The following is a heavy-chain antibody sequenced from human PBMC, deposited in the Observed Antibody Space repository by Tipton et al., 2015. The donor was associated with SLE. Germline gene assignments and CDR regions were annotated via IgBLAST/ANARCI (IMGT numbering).Heavy chain of an antibody. V-gene: IGHV4-59*08. CDR2: IYYSGST. D-gene: IGHD1-26*01. CDR3: ARLDGGATRFDY. Sequence: LRLSCTVSGGSISSYYWSWIRQPPGKGLEWIGYIYYSGSTNYNPSLKSRVTISVDTSKNQFSLKLSSVTAADAAVYYCARLDGGATRFDYWGQGTLVTVS. CDR1: GGSISSYY. J-gene: IGHJ4*02.